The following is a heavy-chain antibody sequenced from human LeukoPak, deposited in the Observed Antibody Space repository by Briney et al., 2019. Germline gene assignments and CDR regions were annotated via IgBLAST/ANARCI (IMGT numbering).Heavy chain of an antibody. CDR3: ARGTTVTTWDY. CDR1: GGSSSSYY. Sequence: SETLSLTCTVSGGSSSSYYWSWIRQPPGKGLEWIGYIYYSGSTNYNPSLKSRVTISVDTSKNQFSLKLSSVTAADTAVYYCARGTTVTTWDYWGQGTLVTVSS. V-gene: IGHV4-59*01. CDR2: IYYSGST. D-gene: IGHD4-17*01. J-gene: IGHJ4*02.